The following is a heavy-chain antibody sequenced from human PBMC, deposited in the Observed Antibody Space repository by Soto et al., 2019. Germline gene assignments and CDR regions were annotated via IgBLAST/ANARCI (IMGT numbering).Heavy chain of an antibody. J-gene: IGHJ6*02. CDR3: ASIEGFGSTSNAMDV. Sequence: PGESLKISCQGSGYSFTIYWIAWVRQMPGKGLEWMCIIYPYDSDTRYSPSFQDQVTISADKSITTAYLEWSSLEASDTAMYYCASIEGFGSTSNAMDVGGQGPTVTVSS. CDR2: IYPYDSDT. V-gene: IGHV5-51*01. D-gene: IGHD6-13*01. CDR1: GYSFTIYW.